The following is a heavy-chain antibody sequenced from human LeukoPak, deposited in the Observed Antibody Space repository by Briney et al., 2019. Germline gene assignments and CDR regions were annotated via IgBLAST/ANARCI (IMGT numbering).Heavy chain of an antibody. CDR3: ARDSTFITMIVVDAFDI. D-gene: IGHD3-22*01. CDR1: GYTFTSYD. V-gene: IGHV1-8*01. CDR2: MNPNNGNT. J-gene: IGHJ3*02. Sequence: ASVKVSCKASGYTFTSYDINWVRQATGQGLEWMGWMNPNNGNTGYAQKFQGRVTITADESTSTAYMELSSLRSEDTAVYYCARDSTFITMIVVDAFDIWGQGTMVTVSS.